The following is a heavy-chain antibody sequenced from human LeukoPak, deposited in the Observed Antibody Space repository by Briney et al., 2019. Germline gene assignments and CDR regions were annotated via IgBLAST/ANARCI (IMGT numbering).Heavy chain of an antibody. J-gene: IGHJ6*02. CDR1: GSTFSSYW. CDR3: ARTPSYDFWSGYSSDYGMDV. CDR2: IKQDGSEK. V-gene: IGHV3-7*01. D-gene: IGHD3-3*01. Sequence: GGSLRLSCAASGSTFSSYWMSWVRQAPGKGLEWVANIKQDGSEKYYVDSVKGRFTISRDNAKNSLYLQMNSLRAEDTAVYYCARTPSYDFWSGYSSDYGMDVWGQGTTVTVSS.